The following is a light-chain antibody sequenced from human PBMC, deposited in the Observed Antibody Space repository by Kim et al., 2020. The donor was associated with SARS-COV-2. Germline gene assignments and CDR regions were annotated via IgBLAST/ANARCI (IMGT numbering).Light chain of an antibody. Sequence: ASVGDRGTITCRSSQDIRNELGWYQQNPGRAPKRLIYGASSLQSGVPSRFSGSGSGTEFTLTISSVQPEDFATYFCLQHSTYLITFGQGTRLEIK. V-gene: IGKV1-17*01. J-gene: IGKJ5*01. CDR2: GAS. CDR3: LQHSTYLIT. CDR1: QDIRNE.